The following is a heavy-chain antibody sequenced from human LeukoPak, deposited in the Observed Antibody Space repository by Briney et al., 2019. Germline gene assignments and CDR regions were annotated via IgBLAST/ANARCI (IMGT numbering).Heavy chain of an antibody. CDR3: ATIKRGNIFGFFDF. CDR2: VLDSVRT. Sequence: SETLSLTCTVSGGSISSHYWSWVRQPPGKGLEWIGYVLDSVRTKDNPSLNSRFTLSADTSKNQFSLRLTSVTAADTAVYYCATIKRGNIFGFFDFWGQGILVTVSS. V-gene: IGHV4-59*11. D-gene: IGHD5-18*01. CDR1: GGSISSHY. J-gene: IGHJ4*02.